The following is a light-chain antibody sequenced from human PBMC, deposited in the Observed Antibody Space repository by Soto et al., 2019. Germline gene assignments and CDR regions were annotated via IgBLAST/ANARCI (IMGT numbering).Light chain of an antibody. V-gene: IGLV1-44*01. Sequence: QSVLTQPPSASGTPGQRVTISCSGSSSNIEIDTVSWCQQIPGTAPKLLIYNGNQRPSGVPDRFSGSESGTSASLAISGLQSEDEADYYCAAWDESLNGYVVGTGTKVTVL. CDR2: NGN. CDR3: AAWDESLNGYV. J-gene: IGLJ1*01. CDR1: SSNIEIDT.